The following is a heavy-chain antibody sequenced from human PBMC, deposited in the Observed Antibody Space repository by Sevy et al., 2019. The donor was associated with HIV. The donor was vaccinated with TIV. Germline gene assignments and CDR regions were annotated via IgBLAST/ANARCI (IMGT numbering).Heavy chain of an antibody. CDR1: GGTFSSYA. J-gene: IGHJ6*02. CDR2: IIPIFGTA. V-gene: IGHV1-69*13. CDR3: ARGRAVRGVRMDV. D-gene: IGHD3-10*01. Sequence: ASVKVSCKASGGTFSSYAISWMRQAPGQGLEWMGGIIPIFGTANYAQKFQGRVTITADESTSTAYMELSSLRSEDTAVYYCARGRAVRGVRMDVWGQGTTVTVSS.